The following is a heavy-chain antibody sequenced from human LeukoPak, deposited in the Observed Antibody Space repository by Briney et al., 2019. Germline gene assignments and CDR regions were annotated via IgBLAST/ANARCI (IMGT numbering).Heavy chain of an antibody. D-gene: IGHD6-13*01. CDR2: IYYSGST. Sequence: SETLSLTCTVSGGSISSSSYYWGWIRQPPGKGLEWIGSIYYSGSTYYNPSLKSRVTISVDTSKNQFSLKLSSVTAADTAVYYCARASWYRRYYYYYYYMDVWGKGTTVTISS. V-gene: IGHV4-39*07. CDR1: GGSISSSSYY. J-gene: IGHJ6*03. CDR3: ARASWYRRYYYYYYYMDV.